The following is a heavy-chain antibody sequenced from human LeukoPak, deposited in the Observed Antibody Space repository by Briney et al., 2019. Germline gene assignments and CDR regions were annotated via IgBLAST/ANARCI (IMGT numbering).Heavy chain of an antibody. Sequence: GGSLRLSCAASGFTFSTSWMSWVRQAPGKGLEWVANIKHDGSEKYYVDSVKGRFTISRDNARNSLYLQMNSLRAEDTAVYYCARASYSPNWFDPWGQGTLVIVSS. CDR2: IKHDGSEK. V-gene: IGHV3-7*01. CDR3: ARASYSPNWFDP. D-gene: IGHD4-11*01. CDR1: GFTFSTSW. J-gene: IGHJ5*02.